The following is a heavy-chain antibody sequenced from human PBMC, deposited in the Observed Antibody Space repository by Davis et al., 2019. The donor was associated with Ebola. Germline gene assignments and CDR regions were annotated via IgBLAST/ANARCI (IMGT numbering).Heavy chain of an antibody. V-gene: IGHV3-21*01. J-gene: IGHJ6*03. CDR2: ISSSSYM. D-gene: IGHD2-8*01. CDR3: ARERGGVYAIYYMDV. Sequence: GESLKISCAASGFTFSSYSMNWVRQAPGKGLEWVSSISSSSYMYYADSVKGRFTISRDNAKNSLYLQMNSLRAEDTAVYYCARERGGVYAIYYMDVWGKGTTVTVSS. CDR1: GFTFSSYS.